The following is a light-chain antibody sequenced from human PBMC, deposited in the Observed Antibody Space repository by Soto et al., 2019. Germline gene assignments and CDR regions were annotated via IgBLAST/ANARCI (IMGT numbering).Light chain of an antibody. J-gene: IGKJ5*01. Sequence: EIVLTQAPDTLCLSRGGRATLSCRAIQIITTRLAWYQQKPGEPPRLLISGASVRASGVPVRITGSGSGTDFTLTISRLEPEDFAVYYCQHYGGSPIPFGLVTRLEIK. CDR3: QHYGGSPIP. V-gene: IGKV3-20*01. CDR2: GAS. CDR1: QIITTR.